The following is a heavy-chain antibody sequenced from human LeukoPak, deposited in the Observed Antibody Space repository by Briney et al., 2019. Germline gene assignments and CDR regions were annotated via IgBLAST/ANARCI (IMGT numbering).Heavy chain of an antibody. CDR2: IIPILGIA. V-gene: IGHV1-69*04. D-gene: IGHD1-26*01. CDR1: GGTFSSYA. J-gene: IGHJ5*02. Sequence: ASVKVSCKASGGTFSSYAISWVRQAPGQGLEWMGRIIPILGIANYAQKFQGRVTITADKSTSTAYMELSSLRSEDTAVYYCARDYGYSGTHWFDPWGQGTLVTVSS. CDR3: ARDYGYSGTHWFDP.